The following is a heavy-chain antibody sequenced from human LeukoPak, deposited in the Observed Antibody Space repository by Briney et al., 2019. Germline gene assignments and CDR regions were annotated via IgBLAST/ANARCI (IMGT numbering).Heavy chain of an antibody. Sequence: GRSLRLSCAASGFTFSSYWMHWVRQAPGKGLVWVSRINSDGSSTSYADSVKGRFTISRDNAKNTLYLQMNSLRAEDTAVYYCATLYYDSSGRFYWYFDLWGRGTLVTVSS. CDR2: INSDGSST. V-gene: IGHV3-74*01. CDR1: GFTFSSYW. J-gene: IGHJ2*01. D-gene: IGHD3-22*01. CDR3: ATLYYDSSGRFYWYFDL.